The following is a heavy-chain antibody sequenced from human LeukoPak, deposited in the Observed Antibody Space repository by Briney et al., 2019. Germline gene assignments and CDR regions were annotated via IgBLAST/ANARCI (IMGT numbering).Heavy chain of an antibody. CDR2: INSDGSTI. CDR3: TTNSSGWLGYFDY. CDR1: GFTFSSYE. J-gene: IGHJ4*02. D-gene: IGHD6-19*01. Sequence: GGSLRLSCAASGFTFSSYEMNWIRQAPGKGLEWVSYINSDGSTIYFADSVKGRFTISRDNAKSSLYLQMNSLRAEDTAVYYCTTNSSGWLGYFDYWGQGTLVTVSS. V-gene: IGHV3-48*03.